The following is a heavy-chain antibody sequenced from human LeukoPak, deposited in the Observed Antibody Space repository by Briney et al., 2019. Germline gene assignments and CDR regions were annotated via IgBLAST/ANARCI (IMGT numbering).Heavy chain of an antibody. CDR3: ARARGASGYRYYGMDV. CDR1: GGSISSGDYY. Sequence: PSETLSLTCTVSGGSISSGDYYWSWIRQPPGKGLEWIGYIYYSGSTYYNPSLKSRVTISVDTSKNQFSLKLSSVTAADTAVYYCARARGASGYRYYGMDVWGQGTTVTVSS. CDR2: IYYSGST. D-gene: IGHD5-12*01. J-gene: IGHJ6*02. V-gene: IGHV4-30-4*01.